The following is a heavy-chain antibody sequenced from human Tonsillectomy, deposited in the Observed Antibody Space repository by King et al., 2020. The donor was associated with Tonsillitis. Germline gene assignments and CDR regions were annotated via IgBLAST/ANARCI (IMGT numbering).Heavy chain of an antibody. CDR2: ISYDGCNK. V-gene: IGHV3-33*05. D-gene: IGHD4/OR15-4a*01. J-gene: IGHJ4*02. CDR3: ARDRDDYIFDY. Sequence: VQLVESGGGVVQPGRSLRLSCAASGFTFRSYEIHWVRQAPGKGLEWVAVISYDGCNKYYADSVQGRFTISRDNSKNRLYLQMNSLRAEDTAVYYCARDRDDYIFDYWGQGTLVTVSS. CDR1: GFTFRSYE.